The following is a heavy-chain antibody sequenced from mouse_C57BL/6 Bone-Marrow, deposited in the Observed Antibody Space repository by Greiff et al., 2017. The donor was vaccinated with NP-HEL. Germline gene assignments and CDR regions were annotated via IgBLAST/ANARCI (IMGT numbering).Heavy chain of an antibody. CDR2: IRLKSDNYAT. CDR1: GFTFSNYW. Sequence: DVQLQESGGGLVQPGGSMKLSCVASGFTFSNYWMNWVRQSPEKGLEWVAQIRLKSDNYATHYAESVKGRFTISRDDSKSSVYLQMNNLRAEDTGIYYCTRCDYPHWNAMDYWGQGTSVTVSS. D-gene: IGHD2-4*01. V-gene: IGHV6-3*01. J-gene: IGHJ4*01. CDR3: TRCDYPHWNAMDY.